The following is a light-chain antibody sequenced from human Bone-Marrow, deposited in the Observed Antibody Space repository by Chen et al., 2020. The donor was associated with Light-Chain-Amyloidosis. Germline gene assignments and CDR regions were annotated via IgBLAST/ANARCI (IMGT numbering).Light chain of an antibody. CDR1: QTIRSNY. CDR2: GSS. J-gene: IGKJ4*01. CDR3: KQYGTSPLT. Sequence: EIVLTQSPGSLSLSPGEGSKLSCRASQTIRSNYLTWYQQKFGQAPRLLMYGSSSRATGITDRFTGSGSGTDYTLTINRLEPEDFTMYYCKQYGTSPLTFGGGTKVEIK. V-gene: IGKV3-20*01.